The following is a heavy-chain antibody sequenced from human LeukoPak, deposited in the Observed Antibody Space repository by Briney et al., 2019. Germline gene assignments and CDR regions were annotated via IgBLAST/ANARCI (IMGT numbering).Heavy chain of an antibody. CDR1: GFSFSSHP. D-gene: IGHD3-10*01. CDR2: ISSGGNTE. V-gene: IGHV3-48*03. J-gene: IGHJ4*02. Sequence: PGGSLRLSCAASGFSFSSHPMNWVRQAPGKGLEWLSHISSGGNTEYYLDSVRGRFTISRDNAENSLYLQMNSLRAEDTAVYYCARGRYWGDFDYWGQGTLVTVSS. CDR3: ARGRYWGDFDY.